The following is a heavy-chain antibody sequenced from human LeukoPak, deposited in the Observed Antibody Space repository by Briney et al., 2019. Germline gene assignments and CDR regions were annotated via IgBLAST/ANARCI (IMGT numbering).Heavy chain of an antibody. CDR3: ARGNTGTAKGGAFDI. V-gene: IGHV1-18*01. D-gene: IGHD1-1*01. Sequence: ASVKVSCRASGYTFTSYGISWVRQAPGQGLEWMGWISAYNGNTNYAQKLQGRVTMTTDTSTSTAYMELRSLRSDDTAVYYCARGNTGTAKGGAFDIWGQGTMVTVSS. CDR2: ISAYNGNT. J-gene: IGHJ3*02. CDR1: GYTFTSYG.